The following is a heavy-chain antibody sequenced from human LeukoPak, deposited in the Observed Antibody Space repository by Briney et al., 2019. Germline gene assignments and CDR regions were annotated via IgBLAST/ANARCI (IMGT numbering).Heavy chain of an antibody. CDR1: GFNFRDFA. V-gene: IGHV3-23*01. Sequence: GGSLRLSCAASGFNFRDFAISWVRQAPGKGLEWVSGIGSDTTTHYAESVRGRFAISRDNAKNTLYLHMNSVRAEDTALYYCAKDLHYWVAMDVWGQGTTVTVS. J-gene: IGHJ6*02. CDR3: AKDLHYWVAMDV. CDR2: IGSDTTT. D-gene: IGHD2-15*01.